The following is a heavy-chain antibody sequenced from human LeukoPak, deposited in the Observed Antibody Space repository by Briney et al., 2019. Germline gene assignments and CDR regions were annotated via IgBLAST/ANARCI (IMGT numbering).Heavy chain of an antibody. CDR1: GGSMSTYY. CDR3: AKLRYSYGSYYFDK. Sequence: SETLSLTCTVSGGSMSTYYWSWIRQPPGKGLEWIGYIYYSGSTNYNPSLKSRVTISADMSKNQFSLKLRSVTAADTAVYFCAKLRYSYGSYYFDKWGQGSLVTV. J-gene: IGHJ4*02. V-gene: IGHV4-59*01. D-gene: IGHD5-18*01. CDR2: IYYSGST.